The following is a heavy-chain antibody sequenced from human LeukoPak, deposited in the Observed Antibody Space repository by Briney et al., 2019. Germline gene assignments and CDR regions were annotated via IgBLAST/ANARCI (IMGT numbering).Heavy chain of an antibody. D-gene: IGHD3-10*01. J-gene: IGHJ4*02. CDR3: ARMITMVRGVIITYLGFDY. Sequence: GSLRLSCAASGFTFSSYEMNWVRQAPGKGLEWIGSIYYSGSTYYNPSLKSRVTISVDTSKNQFSLKLSSVTAADTAVYYCARMITMVRGVIITYLGFDYWGQGTLVTVSS. V-gene: IGHV4-39*07. CDR2: IYYSGST. CDR1: GFTFSSYE.